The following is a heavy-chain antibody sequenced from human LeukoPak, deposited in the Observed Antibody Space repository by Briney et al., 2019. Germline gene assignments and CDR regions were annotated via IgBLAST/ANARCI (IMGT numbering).Heavy chain of an antibody. V-gene: IGHV3-23*01. D-gene: IGHD6-19*01. Sequence: PGGSLRLSCAASGFTFSSYAMSWVRQAPGKGLEWVSAISGSGGSTYYADSVKGRFTISRDNSKNTLYLQMNSLRAEDTAVYYCAKDHRPYSSGPAFHNYWGQGTLVTVSS. CDR1: GFTFSSYA. CDR3: AKDHRPYSSGPAFHNY. CDR2: ISGSGGST. J-gene: IGHJ4*02.